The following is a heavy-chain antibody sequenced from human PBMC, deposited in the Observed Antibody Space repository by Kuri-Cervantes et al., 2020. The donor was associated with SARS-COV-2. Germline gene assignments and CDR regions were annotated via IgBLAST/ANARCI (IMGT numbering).Heavy chain of an antibody. CDR2: ISSSSSTI. CDR1: GFTFSSYS. D-gene: IGHD1-26*01. CDR3: ASGVYEEGELPGEDY. J-gene: IGHJ4*02. Sequence: GESLKISCAASGFTFSSYSMNWVRQAPGKGLEWVSYISSSSSTIYYADSVKGRFTISRDNAKNSLYLQMNSLRDEDTAVYYCASGVYEEGELPGEDYWGQGTLVTVSS. V-gene: IGHV3-48*02.